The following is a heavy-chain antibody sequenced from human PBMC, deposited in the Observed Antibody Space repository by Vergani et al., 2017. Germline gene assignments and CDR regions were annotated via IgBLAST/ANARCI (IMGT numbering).Heavy chain of an antibody. J-gene: IGHJ5*01. CDR3: AADICRNWFDY. CDR1: GASISSGCYY. Sequence: QVQLQESGPGLVKPSQTLSLTCSVSGASISSGCYYWSWIRQFQGKGLEWIGYMYYSGSSHYSPSIKSRVTISVDSSMNRPFMNLTSVTAADTAVYYCAADICRNWFDYWGQGTLVTVSS. V-gene: IGHV4-31*03. D-gene: IGHD3-9*01. CDR2: MYYSGSS.